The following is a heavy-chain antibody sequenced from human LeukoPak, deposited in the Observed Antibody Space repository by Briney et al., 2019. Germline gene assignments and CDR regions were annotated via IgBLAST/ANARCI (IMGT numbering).Heavy chain of an antibody. J-gene: IGHJ6*03. CDR3: ARAFPMVRGVISRYYYYYMDA. D-gene: IGHD3-10*01. CDR1: GYTFTSYY. V-gene: IGHV1-46*01. CDR2: INPSGGST. Sequence: ASVKVSCKASGYTFTSYYMHWVRQAPGQGLEWMGIINPSGGSTSYAQKFQGRVTMTRDMSTSTVYMELSSLRSEDTAVYYCARAFPMVRGVISRYYYYYMDAWGKGTTVTVSS.